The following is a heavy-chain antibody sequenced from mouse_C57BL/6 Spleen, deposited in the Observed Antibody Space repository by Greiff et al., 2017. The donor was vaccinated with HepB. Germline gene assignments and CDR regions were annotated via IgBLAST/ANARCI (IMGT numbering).Heavy chain of an antibody. CDR3: ASGLGRDWYFDV. CDR2: IHPNSGST. Sequence: VQLQQSGAELVKPGASVKLSCKASGYTFTSYWMHWVKQRPGQGLEWIGMIHPNSGSTNYNEKFKSKATLTVDKSSSTAYMQLSSLTSEDSAVYYCASGLGRDWYFDVWGTGTTVTVSS. V-gene: IGHV1-64*01. D-gene: IGHD4-1*01. J-gene: IGHJ1*03. CDR1: GYTFTSYW.